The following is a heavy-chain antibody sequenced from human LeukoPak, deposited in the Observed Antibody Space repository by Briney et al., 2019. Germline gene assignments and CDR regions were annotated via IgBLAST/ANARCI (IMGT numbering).Heavy chain of an antibody. D-gene: IGHD5-18*01. CDR1: GFTFSSYA. Sequence: SGGSLRLSCAASGFTFSSYAMSWVRQAPGKGLEWVSAISGSGGSTYYADSVKGRFTISRDNSKNTLNLQMNSLRAEDTAVYYCAKGYSYRFDAFDIWGQGTMVTVSS. CDR3: AKGYSYRFDAFDI. J-gene: IGHJ3*02. CDR2: ISGSGGST. V-gene: IGHV3-23*01.